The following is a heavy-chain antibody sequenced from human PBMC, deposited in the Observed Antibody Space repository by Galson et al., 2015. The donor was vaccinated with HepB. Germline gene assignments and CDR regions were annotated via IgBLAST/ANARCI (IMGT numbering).Heavy chain of an antibody. CDR3: AREGGSGYYYAEFDY. D-gene: IGHD3-22*01. J-gene: IGHJ4*02. V-gene: IGHV1-46*03. Sequence: SVKVSCKASGYTFTSYYMHWVRQAPGQGLEWMGIINPSGGSTSYAQKFQGRVTMTRDTSTSTVYMELSSLRSEDTAVYYCAREGGSGYYYAEFDYWGQGTLVTVSS. CDR1: GYTFTSYY. CDR2: INPSGGST.